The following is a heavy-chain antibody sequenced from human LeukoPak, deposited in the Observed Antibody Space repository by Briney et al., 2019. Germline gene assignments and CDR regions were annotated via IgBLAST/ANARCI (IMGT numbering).Heavy chain of an antibody. CDR3: VREGILGVLTKALDY. CDR1: GFTFSSHG. Sequence: AGGSLILSCTASGFTFSSHGMQWVRQAPGKGLEWVAVIWSDGSKESYTASVKGRFTISRDNSKNTLYLQMSSLRTGDTAVYYCVREGILGVLTKALDYWGQGTLVTVSS. D-gene: IGHD3-3*01. V-gene: IGHV3-33*01. CDR2: IWSDGSKE. J-gene: IGHJ4*02.